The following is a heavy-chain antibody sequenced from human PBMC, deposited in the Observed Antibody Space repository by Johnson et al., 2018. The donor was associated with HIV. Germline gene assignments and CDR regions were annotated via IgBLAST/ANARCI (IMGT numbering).Heavy chain of an antibody. J-gene: IGHJ3*02. CDR3: ARGEGRIPHAFDI. Sequence: QVQLVESGGGVVQPGRSLRLSCAASGFTFSSYGMHWVRQAPGKGLEWVAVIWYDGSNKYYANSVKGRFTISRDSSKNTLYLQMGSLRAEDMAVYYCARGEGRIPHAFDIWGQGTMVTVSS. D-gene: IGHD2-2*02. V-gene: IGHV3-33*08. CDR1: GFTFSSYG. CDR2: IWYDGSNK.